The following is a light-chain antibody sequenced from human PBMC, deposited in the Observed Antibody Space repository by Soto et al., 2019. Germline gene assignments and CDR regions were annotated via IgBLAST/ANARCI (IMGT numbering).Light chain of an antibody. CDR2: DVS. J-gene: IGLJ2*01. Sequence: QSALTQPASVSGSPGQSITISCTGTSSDVGGYNYVSWYQQHPGKAPKLMIYDVSNRPSGVSNRFSGSKSGNTASLTISGLQGEDEADYYCSSYTTSNTPVVFGGGTKVTVL. CDR3: SSYTTSNTPVV. V-gene: IGLV2-14*01. CDR1: SSDVGGYNY.